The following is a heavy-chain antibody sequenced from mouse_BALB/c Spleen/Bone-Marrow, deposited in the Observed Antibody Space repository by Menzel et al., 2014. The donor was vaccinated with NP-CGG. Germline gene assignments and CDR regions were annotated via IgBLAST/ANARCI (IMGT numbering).Heavy chain of an antibody. V-gene: IGHV1-54*01. CDR2: IDPGSGGT. D-gene: IGHD2-4*01. CDR1: GYAFTNYL. CDR3: AREGYDNDGGRSMDY. J-gene: IGHJ4*01. Sequence: QVQLQQSGAELVGPGTSVKVSCKASGYAFTNYLIEWVKQRPGQGLEWIGLIDPGSGGTNYNEKFKGKATLTADKSSSTAYMQLSSLTSDDSAVYFCAREGYDNDGGRSMDYWGQGTSVTVSS.